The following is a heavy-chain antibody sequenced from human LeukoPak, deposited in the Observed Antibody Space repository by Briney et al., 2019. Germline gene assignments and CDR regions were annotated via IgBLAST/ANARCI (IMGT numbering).Heavy chain of an antibody. D-gene: IGHD6-19*01. V-gene: IGHV3-33*08. CDR1: GFTFSSYW. CDR3: AREDRWPGSGYYFDY. Sequence: PGGSLRLSCAASGFTFSSYWMHWVRQAPGKGLEWVAVIWYDGSNKYYADSVKGRFTISRDNSKNTLYLQMNSLRAEDTAVYYCAREDRWPGSGYYFDYWGQGTLVTVSS. CDR2: IWYDGSNK. J-gene: IGHJ4*02.